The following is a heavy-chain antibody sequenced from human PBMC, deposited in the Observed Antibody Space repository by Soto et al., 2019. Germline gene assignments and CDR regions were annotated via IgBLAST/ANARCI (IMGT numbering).Heavy chain of an antibody. CDR3: ARDVPLGH. D-gene: IGHD3-16*01. CDR1: GFTFSGYA. Sequence: QVQLVESGGGVVQPGGSLRVSCAASGFTFSGYAMHWVRQAPGKGLEWVAFISYDGSLKYYADSVKGRLTTSRDNSQNTLYLQMNSLRPEDTAVYYCARDVPLGHWGQGALVTVSS. CDR2: ISYDGSLK. V-gene: IGHV3-30-3*01. J-gene: IGHJ4*02.